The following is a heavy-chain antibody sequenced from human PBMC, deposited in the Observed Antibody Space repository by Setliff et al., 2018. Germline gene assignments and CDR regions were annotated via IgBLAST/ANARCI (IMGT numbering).Heavy chain of an antibody. J-gene: IGHJ4*02. V-gene: IGHV4-34*01. Sequence: KTSETLSLTCAVYGGSFSGYYWSWIRQPPGKGLEWIGEINHSGSTNYNPSLKSRVTISVDTSKNQFSLKLSSVTAADTAVYYCARGDQISGSYCYFDYWGQGSLVTVS. CDR3: ARGDQISGSYCYFDY. CDR2: INHSGST. D-gene: IGHD1-26*01. CDR1: GGSFSGYY.